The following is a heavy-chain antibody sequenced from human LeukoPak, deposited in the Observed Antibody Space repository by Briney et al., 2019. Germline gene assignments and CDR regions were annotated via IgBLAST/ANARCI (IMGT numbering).Heavy chain of an antibody. CDR3: ARDPGYSSGWVGFYYYYGMDV. CDR2: ISAYNGNT. V-gene: IGHV1-18*01. J-gene: IGHJ6*02. D-gene: IGHD6-19*01. Sequence: ASVKVSCKASGYTFTSYGISWVRQAPGQGLEWMGWISAYNGNTNYAQKLQGRVTTTTDTSTSTAYMELRSLRSDDTAVYYCARDPGYSSGWVGFYYYYGMDVWGQGTTVTVSS. CDR1: GYTFTSYG.